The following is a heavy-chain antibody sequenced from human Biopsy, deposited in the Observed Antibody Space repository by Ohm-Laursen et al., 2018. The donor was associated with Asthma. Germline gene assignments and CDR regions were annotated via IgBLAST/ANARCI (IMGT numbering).Heavy chain of an antibody. CDR1: GFTFSGYS. Sequence: SLRLSCTAPGFTFSGYSMNWVRQAPDKGLEWVAVMSFDGRQTYYADSVKGRFTISRDNSKNTLYLQMNSLRAEDTAVYYCARSKVAGRSYYFDYWSQGTLVTVSS. V-gene: IGHV3-30*03. D-gene: IGHD6-19*01. CDR3: ARSKVAGRSYYFDY. J-gene: IGHJ4*02. CDR2: MSFDGRQT.